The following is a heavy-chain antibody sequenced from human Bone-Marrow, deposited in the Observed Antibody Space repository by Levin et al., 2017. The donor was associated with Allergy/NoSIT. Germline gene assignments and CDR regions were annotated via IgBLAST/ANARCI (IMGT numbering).Heavy chain of an antibody. J-gene: IGHJ4*02. D-gene: IGHD6-19*01. CDR3: ATRSVAAPK. Sequence: GGSLRLSCASSGFTVGNNHMNWVRQAPGKGLEWVSLMYSGGSTRYADSVKGRFTISRDSSKNTLYLQMDSLRADDTDVYYCATRSVAAPKWGRGTPVTVSS. CDR1: GFTVGNNH. V-gene: IGHV3-66*01. CDR2: MYSGGST.